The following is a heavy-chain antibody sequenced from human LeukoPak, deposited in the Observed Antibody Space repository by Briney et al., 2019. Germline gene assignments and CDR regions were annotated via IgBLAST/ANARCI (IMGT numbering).Heavy chain of an antibody. D-gene: IGHD6-19*01. Sequence: PGGSLRLSCAASGFTFSSYAMHWVRQAPGKGLEWVAVISYDGSNKYYADSVKGRFTISRDNSKNTLYLQMNSLRAEDTAVYYCARDPVAVAAFDYWGQGTLATVSS. J-gene: IGHJ4*02. CDR2: ISYDGSNK. V-gene: IGHV3-30*04. CDR1: GFTFSSYA. CDR3: ARDPVAVAAFDY.